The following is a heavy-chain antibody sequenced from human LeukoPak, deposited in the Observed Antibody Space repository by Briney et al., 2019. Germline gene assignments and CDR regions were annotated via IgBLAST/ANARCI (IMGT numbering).Heavy chain of an antibody. J-gene: IGHJ3*02. CDR2: IYHSGST. CDR1: GGSISSSNW. D-gene: IGHD3-22*01. Sequence: PSETLSLTCAVSGGSISSSNWWSWVRQPPGKGLEWIGEIYHSGSTNYNPSLKSRVTISVDKSKNQFSLKLSSVTAADTAVYYCARDLPDVYYDSSGGGQGAFDIWGQGTMVTVSS. CDR3: ARDLPDVYYDSSGGGQGAFDI. V-gene: IGHV4-4*02.